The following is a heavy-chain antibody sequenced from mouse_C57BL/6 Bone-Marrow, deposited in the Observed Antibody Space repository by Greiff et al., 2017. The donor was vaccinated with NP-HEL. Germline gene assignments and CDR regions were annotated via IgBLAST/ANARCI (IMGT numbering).Heavy chain of an antibody. CDR3: ARGLLWLRRRDYYAMDY. Sequence: QVQLQQPGAELVKPGASVKLSCKASGYTFTSSWMPWVKQRPGQGLEWIGMIHPNSGSTNYNEKFKSKATLTVDKSSSTAYRQLSSLTSEDSAVYYCARGLLWLRRRDYYAMDYWGQGTSVTVSS. J-gene: IGHJ4*01. CDR2: IHPNSGST. D-gene: IGHD2-2*01. V-gene: IGHV1-64*01. CDR1: GYTFTSSW.